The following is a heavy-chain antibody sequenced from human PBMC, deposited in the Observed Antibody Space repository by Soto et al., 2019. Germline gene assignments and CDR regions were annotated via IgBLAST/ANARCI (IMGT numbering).Heavy chain of an antibody. J-gene: IGHJ6*02. CDR1: GDFVSSSRYY. D-gene: IGHD3-22*01. V-gene: IGHV4-39*01. CDR3: ARHKELLLASLSHGLDL. Sequence: PSETLSLTCTVSGDFVSSSRYYWGWIRQPPGKGLEWIGSIYYTGDTFFNPSLKSRVTFSVDPSKNQFSLKLTSLTAADTAVYFCARHKELLLASLSHGLDLWGQGTTVIVSS. CDR2: IYYTGDT.